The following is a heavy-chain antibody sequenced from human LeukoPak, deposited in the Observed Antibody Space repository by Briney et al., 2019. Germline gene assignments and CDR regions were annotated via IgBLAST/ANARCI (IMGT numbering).Heavy chain of an antibody. V-gene: IGHV3-7*01. CDR3: AREVVNYFDY. CDR2: MKRDGSEI. CDR1: GFTFSTYW. J-gene: IGHJ4*02. D-gene: IGHD4-23*01. Sequence: GGSLRLSCSASGFTFSTYWMSWVRQAPGKGLEWVANMKRDGSEIYYVDSVKGRFTISRDNAKNSLYLQMNSLRAEDTAVYYCAREVVNYFDYWGQGTLVTVSS.